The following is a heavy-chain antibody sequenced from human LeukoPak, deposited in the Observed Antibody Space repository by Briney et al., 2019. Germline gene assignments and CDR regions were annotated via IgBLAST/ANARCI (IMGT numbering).Heavy chain of an antibody. D-gene: IGHD5-18*01. J-gene: IGHJ4*02. V-gene: IGHV1-3*01. CDR3: ARVDTAMVKGFFH. CDR1: GYTFTSYY. CDR2: INAGNGNT. Sequence: RASVKVSCKASGYTFTSYYMHWVRQAPGQRLEWMGWINAGNGNTKYSQKFQGRVTITRDTSASTAYMELSSLRSEDTAVYYCARVDTAMVKGFFHWGQGTLVTVSS.